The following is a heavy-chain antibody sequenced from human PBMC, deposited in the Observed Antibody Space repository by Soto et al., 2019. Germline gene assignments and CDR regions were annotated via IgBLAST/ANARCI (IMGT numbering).Heavy chain of an antibody. J-gene: IGHJ4*02. V-gene: IGHV1-18*01. Sequence: ASVKVSCTASGYTFNSYGISWVRQAPGQGLEWMGWISAYSGNKKYAQKLQGRVTMTTDTSTSTAYMELRSLRSDDTAVYYCARDSPPVDYWGQGTLVTVSS. CDR1: GYTFNSYG. CDR2: ISAYSGNK. CDR3: ARDSPPVDY.